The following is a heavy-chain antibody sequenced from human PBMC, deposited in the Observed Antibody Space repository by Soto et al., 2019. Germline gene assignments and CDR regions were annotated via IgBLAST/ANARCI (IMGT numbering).Heavy chain of an antibody. Sequence: PGGSLRLSCVASGFNFSNFAMNWVRQAPGRGLEWISLISERGITTTYADSVRSRFTVPRDNAQSSLYLQMDRLTVEDTGVYYCARGGVVWGRGVLVTVSS. D-gene: IGHD2-8*01. V-gene: IGHV3-48*03. CDR3: ARGGVV. CDR1: GFNFSNFA. CDR2: ISERGITT. J-gene: IGHJ4*02.